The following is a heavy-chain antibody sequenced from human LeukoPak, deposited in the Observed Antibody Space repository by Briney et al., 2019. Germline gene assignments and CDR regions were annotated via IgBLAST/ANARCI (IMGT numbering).Heavy chain of an antibody. D-gene: IGHD6-13*01. CDR3: ARESSSRNFDY. CDR2: INPNSGGT. CDR1: GGTFSSYA. Sequence: ASVKVSCKASGGTFSSYAISWVRQAPGQGLEWMGWINPNSGGTNYAQKFQGRVTMTRDTSISTAYMELSRLRSDDTAVYYCARESSSRNFDYWGQGTLVTVSS. J-gene: IGHJ4*02. V-gene: IGHV1-2*02.